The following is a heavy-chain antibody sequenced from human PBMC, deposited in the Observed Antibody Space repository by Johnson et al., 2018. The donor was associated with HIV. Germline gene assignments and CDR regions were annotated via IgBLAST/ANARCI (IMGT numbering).Heavy chain of an antibody. CDR3: AKDRSVAALYDAFDV. D-gene: IGHD6-19*01. CDR2: ITMGGGST. CDR1: GFTFGSYD. V-gene: IGHV3-23*04. J-gene: IGHJ3*01. Sequence: MMLVESGGGVVRPGGSLRLSCAASGFTFGSYDMSWVRQAPGKGLEWVSSITMGGGSTHYTDSVKGRFTISRDNSKNILYLQMNSLRAEDTAIYYCAKDRSVAALYDAFDVWGQGTKVTVSS.